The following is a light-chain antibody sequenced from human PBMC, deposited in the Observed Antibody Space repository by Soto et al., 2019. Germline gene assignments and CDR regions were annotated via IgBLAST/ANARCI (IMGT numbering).Light chain of an antibody. CDR1: SSNIGSNA. CDR3: AAWGDSLNTWV. J-gene: IGLJ3*02. CDR2: SDD. V-gene: IGLV1-44*01. Sequence: QSVLTQPPSASGTPGQTVTIYCSGSSSNIGSNAVSWYQHFPGTAPKVLIYSDDQRPSGVPDRFSGSKSGTSASLAISGLQAEDEADYFCAAWGDSLNTWVFGGGTKVTVL.